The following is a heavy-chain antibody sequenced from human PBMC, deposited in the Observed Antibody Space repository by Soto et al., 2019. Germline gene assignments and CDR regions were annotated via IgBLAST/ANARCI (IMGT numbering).Heavy chain of an antibody. CDR2: VSGNGGNT. D-gene: IGHD1-26*01. CDR3: AKDRMGASGWFDP. J-gene: IGHJ5*02. CDR1: GFSFSSYT. Sequence: VGSLRLSCVASGFSFSSYTMNWVRQAPGKGLEWVSGVSGNGGNTYYADSVKGRFSISRDNSKNTLYLQLNSLRAEDTAIYYCAKDRMGASGWFDPWGQGTPVTVSS. V-gene: IGHV3-23*01.